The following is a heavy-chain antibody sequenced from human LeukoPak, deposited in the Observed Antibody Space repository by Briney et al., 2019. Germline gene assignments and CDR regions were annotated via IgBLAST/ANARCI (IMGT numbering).Heavy chain of an antibody. J-gene: IGHJ6*02. D-gene: IGHD1-26*01. CDR3: ARHFLGELPDMDV. CDR1: GYSFTSYW. CDR2: IDPSDSYT. Sequence: GESLKISCKGSGYSFTSYWISWVRLMPGKGLEWMGRIDPSDSYTKYSPSFQGHVTISGDESISTAYLQWSSLKASDTAMYYCARHFLGELPDMDVWGQGTTVTVSS. V-gene: IGHV5-10-1*01.